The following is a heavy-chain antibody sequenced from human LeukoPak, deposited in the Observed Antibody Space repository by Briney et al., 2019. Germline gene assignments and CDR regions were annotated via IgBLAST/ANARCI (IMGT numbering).Heavy chain of an antibody. CDR3: AREVKGNNDFLTGHYHSYHHGMDV. CDR2: IYASGTT. V-gene: IGHV4-4*07. J-gene: IGHJ6*02. Sequence: SETLSLTCTVSGGSINSYYWSWIRQPAGKGLEWIGRIYASGTTKYNPSLKSRVDMSVDTSKSQFSLRLRSVTAADTAVYFCAREVKGNNDFLTGHYHSYHHGMDVWGQGTTVIVSS. D-gene: IGHD3-9*01. CDR1: GGSINSYY.